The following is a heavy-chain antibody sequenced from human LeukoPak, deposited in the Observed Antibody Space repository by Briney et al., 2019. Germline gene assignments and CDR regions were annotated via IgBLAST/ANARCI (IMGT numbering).Heavy chain of an antibody. CDR3: ARGYCSGASCKTFDP. V-gene: IGHV4-31*03. D-gene: IGHD2-15*01. CDR2: IYYSGST. Sequence: SETLSLTCTVSGGSISSGGYYWSWIRQHPGKGLEWIGYIYYSGSTYYNPSLKSRVTISVDTSKNQFSLKLSSVIAADTAVYYCARGYCSGASCKTFDPWGQGTLVTVSS. J-gene: IGHJ5*02. CDR1: GGSISSGGYY.